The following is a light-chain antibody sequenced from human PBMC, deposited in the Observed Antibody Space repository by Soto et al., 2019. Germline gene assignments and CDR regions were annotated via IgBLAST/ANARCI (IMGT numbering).Light chain of an antibody. CDR1: SSDVGAYNY. CDR2: DVS. V-gene: IGLV2-14*03. Sequence: QSALTQPASVSGSPGQSITISCTGTSSDVGAYNYVSWYQQHPGEAPKLLIYDVSNRPSGVSNRFSGSKSGNTASLTISGLQAEDEADYYCSSYTSTNAYVFVTGTKVTVL. CDR3: SSYTSTNAYV. J-gene: IGLJ1*01.